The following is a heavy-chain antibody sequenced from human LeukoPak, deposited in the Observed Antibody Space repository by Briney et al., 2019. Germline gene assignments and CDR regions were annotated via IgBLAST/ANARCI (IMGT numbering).Heavy chain of an antibody. J-gene: IGHJ3*02. V-gene: IGHV3-23*01. D-gene: IGHD3-16*02. Sequence: GGSLRLSCAASGFTFSSYAMSWVRQAPGKGLEWVSAISRSGGSKYYVDSVKGRFTISRDNSKNTLYLQMNSLRAEDTAVYYCAKDPRGLSRAFDMWGKGTMVSVSS. CDR1: GFTFSSYA. CDR2: ISRSGGSK. CDR3: AKDPRGLSRAFDM.